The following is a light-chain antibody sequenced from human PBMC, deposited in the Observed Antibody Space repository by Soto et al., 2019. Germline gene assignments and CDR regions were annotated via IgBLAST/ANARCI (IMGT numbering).Light chain of an antibody. CDR1: QSVNSRY. V-gene: IGKV3-20*01. J-gene: IGKJ1*01. CDR3: QQYGNSRWT. CDR2: GAS. Sequence: EIVLTQSPGTLSLSPGERATLSCRASQSVNSRYLAWYQQKPGQAPRLLISGASTRATGIPDRFSGSGSGTDFTLTISRLGPEDFAVYYCQQYGNSRWTFGQGTKVDIK.